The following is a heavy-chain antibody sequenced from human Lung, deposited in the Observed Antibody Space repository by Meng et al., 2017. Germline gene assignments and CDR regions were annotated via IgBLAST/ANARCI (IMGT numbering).Heavy chain of an antibody. Sequence: QVQLQQWGAGELKPSETLSLTCAVYVGSFSGYQWNWIRQSPGKGLEWIGDINHRGRTNYNPSLKSRVTISVDTSEDQFSLKLSSVTAADTAVYYCARDQGGAGGYWGQGTLVTVSS. CDR1: VGSFSGYQ. CDR2: INHRGRT. D-gene: IGHD2-15*01. J-gene: IGHJ4*02. V-gene: IGHV4-34*01. CDR3: ARDQGGAGGY.